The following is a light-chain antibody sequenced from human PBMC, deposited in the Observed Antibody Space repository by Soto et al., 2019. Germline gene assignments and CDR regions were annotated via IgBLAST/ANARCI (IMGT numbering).Light chain of an antibody. CDR2: WAS. CDR1: QGVFYSAISKDC. V-gene: IGKV4-1*01. CDR3: QQYYTTPDT. Sequence: DIVMTQSPDSLAVSLGERATINCKSSQGVFYSAISKDCLGWYQQKPGQPPKLLIYWASTRQSGVPDRFSGSGSGRDFTLTISSLQAEDVAVYYCQQYYTTPDTFGLGTKLEIK. J-gene: IGKJ2*01.